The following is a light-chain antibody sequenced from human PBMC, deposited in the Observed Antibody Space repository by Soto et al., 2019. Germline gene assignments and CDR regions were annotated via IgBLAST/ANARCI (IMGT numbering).Light chain of an antibody. J-gene: IGKJ1*01. Sequence: DIRMTQSPSTVSGSVGDRVTITCRASQTISGWLAWYQQKPGKAPKLLIYKASTLKSGVPSRFRGSGSGTEFTLTISSLQPDDFATYYCQHYNSYSEAFGQGTKVDIK. V-gene: IGKV1-5*03. CDR3: QHYNSYSEA. CDR1: QTISGW. CDR2: KAS.